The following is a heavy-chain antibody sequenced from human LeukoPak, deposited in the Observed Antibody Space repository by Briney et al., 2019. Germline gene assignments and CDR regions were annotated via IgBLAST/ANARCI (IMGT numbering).Heavy chain of an antibody. D-gene: IGHD1-26*01. CDR2: ISDGGSQK. Sequence: GRSLRLSCVASGFTFSDYPMHWVRQAPAKGLEWVTIISDGGSQKYYADSVKGRFTISRDNSKNTLYLQMDSLRADDTAKYYCAKDSPVATWWGQGTLVTVSS. J-gene: IGHJ4*02. CDR3: AKDSPVATW. V-gene: IGHV3-30*04. CDR1: GFTFSDYP.